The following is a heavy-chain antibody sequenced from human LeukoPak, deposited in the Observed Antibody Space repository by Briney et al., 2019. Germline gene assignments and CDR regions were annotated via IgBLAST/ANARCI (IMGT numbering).Heavy chain of an antibody. V-gene: IGHV4-59*01. CDR1: GGSISSYY. CDR3: ARDYGDYHPFAY. J-gene: IGHJ4*02. Sequence: NPSETLSLTCTVSGGSISSYYWSWIRQPPGKGLEWIGYIYYSGSTNYNPSLKSRVTISVDTSKNQFSLRLSSVTAADTAVYYCARDYGDYHPFAYWGQGTLVTVSS. CDR2: IYYSGST. D-gene: IGHD4-17*01.